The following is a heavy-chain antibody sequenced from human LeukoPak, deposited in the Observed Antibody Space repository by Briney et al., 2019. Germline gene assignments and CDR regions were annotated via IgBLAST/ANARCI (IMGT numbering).Heavy chain of an antibody. V-gene: IGHV5-51*01. CDR1: GYTFSNFW. Sequence: GESLKISCKGSGYTFSNFWIAWVRQMPGKGLEWMGSTYPGDSDTRYSPSFQGQVTISADKSLATASLLWSSVKASDTAMYFCARLSDTTSWGQGTLVTVSS. CDR2: TYPGDSDT. D-gene: IGHD5-18*01. CDR3: ARLSDTTS. J-gene: IGHJ5*02.